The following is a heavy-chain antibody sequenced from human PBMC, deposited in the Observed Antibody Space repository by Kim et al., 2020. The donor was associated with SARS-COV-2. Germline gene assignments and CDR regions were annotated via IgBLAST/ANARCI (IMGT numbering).Heavy chain of an antibody. CDR3: ARRGGGRDGYNPRRPNYYYYYMDV. V-gene: IGHV4-34*01. CDR2: INHSGST. Sequence: SETLSLTCAVYGGSFSGYYWSWIRQPPGKGLEWIGEINHSGSTNYNPSLKSRVTISVDTSKNQFSLKLSSVTAADTAVYYCARRGGGRDGYNPRRPNYYYYYMDVWGKGTTVTVSS. CDR1: GGSFSGYY. D-gene: IGHD2-15*01. J-gene: IGHJ6*03.